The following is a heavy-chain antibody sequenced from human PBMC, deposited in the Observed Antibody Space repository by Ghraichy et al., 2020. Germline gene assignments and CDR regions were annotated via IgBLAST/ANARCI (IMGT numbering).Heavy chain of an antibody. D-gene: IGHD2-15*01. V-gene: IGHV3-23*01. CDR1: GFTFSRYG. CDR2: VSVSGDTT. CDR3: AKVVLPQRSLDF. Sequence: GGSLRLSCAASGFTFSRYGMTWVRQAAGKGLEWVSFVSVSGDTTYYADSVKGRFTSSRDKSKSTLFLQMNSLRVEDTAIYYCAKVVLPQRSLDFWGQGTLVPVSS. J-gene: IGHJ4*02.